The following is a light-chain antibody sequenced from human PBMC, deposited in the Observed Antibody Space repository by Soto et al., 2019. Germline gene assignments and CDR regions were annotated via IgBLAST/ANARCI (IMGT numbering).Light chain of an antibody. J-gene: IGKJ1*01. CDR1: ESIRTW. Sequence: DIQMTQSPSTLSASIGDRVTITCRASESIRTWLAWYQHKPGKAPKFLIYDASSLESGVPSSCSGSGSGTEFTLTISSLQPEDFATYYCLQHNSYPWTFGQGTKVDIK. CDR2: DAS. V-gene: IGKV1-5*01. CDR3: LQHNSYPWT.